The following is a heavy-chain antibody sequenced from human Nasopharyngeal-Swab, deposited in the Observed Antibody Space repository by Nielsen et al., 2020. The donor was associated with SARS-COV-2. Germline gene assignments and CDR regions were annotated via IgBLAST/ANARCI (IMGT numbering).Heavy chain of an antibody. D-gene: IGHD3-22*01. J-gene: IGHJ3*02. CDR2: TYYRPKWYN. CDR3: AREGPGYDYYDSSGYQSTSDAFDI. CDR1: GDSVSSNSAA. V-gene: IGHV6-1*01. Sequence: SGTLSLTCAIPGDSVSSNSAAWNWIRQSPSRGLARLGRTYYRPKWYNDYAVSVKSRITINPDTSKNQFSLQLNSVTPEDTAVYYCAREGPGYDYYDSSGYQSTSDAFDIWGQGTMVTVSS.